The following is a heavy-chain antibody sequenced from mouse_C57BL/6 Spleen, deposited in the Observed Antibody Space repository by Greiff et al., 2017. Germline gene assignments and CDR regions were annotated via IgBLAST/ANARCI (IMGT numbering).Heavy chain of an antibody. D-gene: IGHD1-1*01. V-gene: IGHV1-53*01. J-gene: IGHJ1*03. CDR2: INPSNGGT. CDR1: GYTFTSYW. Sequence: VQLQQPGTELVKPGASVKLSCKASGYTFTSYWMHWVKQRPGQGLEWIGNINPSNGGTNYNEKFQSKATLTVDKSSSTAYMQLSSRKSEDSAVYYCARSVTTVVATYWYFDVWGTGTTVTASS. CDR3: ARSVTTVVATYWYFDV.